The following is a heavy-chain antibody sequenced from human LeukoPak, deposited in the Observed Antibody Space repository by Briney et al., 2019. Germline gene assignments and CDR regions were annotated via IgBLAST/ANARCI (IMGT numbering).Heavy chain of an antibody. J-gene: IGHJ4*02. D-gene: IGHD1-1*01. V-gene: IGHV5-10-1*01. Sequence: KKPGESVRISCKGSGYSFTNSWISWVRQMPGKGLEWMGRIDPSDSYTDYSPSFQGHVTISTDKSISTAYLQWSSLKASDTALYYCARATTVVSFDFWGQGALVTVSS. CDR1: GYSFTNSW. CDR2: IDPSDSYT. CDR3: ARATTVVSFDF.